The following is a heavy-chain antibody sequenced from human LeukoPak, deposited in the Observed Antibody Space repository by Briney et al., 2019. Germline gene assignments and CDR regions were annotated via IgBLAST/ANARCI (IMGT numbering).Heavy chain of an antibody. J-gene: IGHJ4*02. Sequence: GESLKISCKGSGYSFTSYWIGWVRQMPGKGLEWMGIIYPGDSDTRYSPSFQGQVTISADKSISTAYLQWSSLKASDTAMYYCARQTSGYYDFWSGYYDYWGQGTLVTVSS. CDR3: ARQTSGYYDFWSGYYDY. D-gene: IGHD3-3*01. CDR1: GYSFTSYW. CDR2: IYPGDSDT. V-gene: IGHV5-51*01.